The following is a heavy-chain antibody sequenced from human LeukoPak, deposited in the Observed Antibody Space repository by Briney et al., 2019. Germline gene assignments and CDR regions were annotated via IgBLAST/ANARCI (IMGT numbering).Heavy chain of an antibody. CDR3: ARDPHYYYDSSGTFDY. CDR2: INPNSGGT. Sequence: GASVKVSCKASGYTFTGYYMHWVRQAPGQGLEWMGWINPNSGGTNYAQKFQGRVTMARDTSISTAYMELSRLRSDDTAVYHCARDPHYYYDSSGTFDYWGQGTLVTVSS. CDR1: GYTFTGYY. J-gene: IGHJ4*02. V-gene: IGHV1-2*02. D-gene: IGHD3-22*01.